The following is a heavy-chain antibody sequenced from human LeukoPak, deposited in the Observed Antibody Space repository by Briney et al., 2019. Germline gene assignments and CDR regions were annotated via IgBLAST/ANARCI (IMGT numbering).Heavy chain of an antibody. CDR1: GFTFRSSA. CDR3: AKDGSAVPYYYYGMDV. Sequence: GGSLRLSCTASGFTFRSSAMSWVRQAPGKGLEWVSTISGSGGTTYYADSVKGRFTISRDNSKNTLYLQMNSLRAEDTAVYYCAKDGSAVPYYYYGMDVWGQGTTVTVSS. J-gene: IGHJ6*02. CDR2: ISGSGGTT. D-gene: IGHD6-25*01. V-gene: IGHV3-23*01.